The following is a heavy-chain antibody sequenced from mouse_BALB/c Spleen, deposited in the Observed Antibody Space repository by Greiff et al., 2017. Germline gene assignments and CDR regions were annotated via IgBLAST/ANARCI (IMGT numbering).Heavy chain of an antibody. CDR1: GFSLTSYG. V-gene: IGHV2-2*02. CDR3: AIFYDYDEGWFAY. Sequence: VKLMESGPGLVQPSQSLSITCTVSGFSLTSYGVHWVRQSPGKGLEWLGVIWSGGSTDYNAAFISRLSISKDNSKSQVFFKMNSLQANDTAIYYCAIFYDYDEGWFAYWGQGTLVTVSA. J-gene: IGHJ3*01. CDR2: IWSGGST. D-gene: IGHD2-4*01.